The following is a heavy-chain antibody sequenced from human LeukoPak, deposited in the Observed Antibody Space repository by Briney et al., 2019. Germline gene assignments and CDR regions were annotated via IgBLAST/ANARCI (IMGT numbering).Heavy chain of an antibody. CDR1: GYTFTSYD. V-gene: IGHV1-8*03. CDR2: MNSNCGYT. CDR3: ARAPITMMEGWWGFDP. Sequence: ASVKVSCKASGYTFTSYDNHWVRQATGQGLEGMGWMNSNCGYTRYAQKLQGRVTITRHTSISTAYMEVSSLRSEDTAVYLCARAPITMMEGWWGFDPWGQGTLVTVSS. J-gene: IGHJ5*02. D-gene: IGHD3-22*01.